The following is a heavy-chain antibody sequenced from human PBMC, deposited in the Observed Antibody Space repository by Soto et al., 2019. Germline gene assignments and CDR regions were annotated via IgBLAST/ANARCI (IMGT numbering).Heavy chain of an antibody. CDR3: ARRVYDTRLNYMYFDV. CDR2: IFHDGTA. V-gene: IGHV4-4*02. J-gene: IGHJ4*02. D-gene: IGHD3-10*01. CDR1: GVSLTSGNW. Sequence: SSETLSLTCAVSGVSLTSGNWWTWVRQSPQRGLEYIGEIFHDGTANYYPSFERRVAMSVDTSRNQFSLKLTSVTAADTAVYFCARRVYDTRLNYMYFDVWGTGTLVTVDS.